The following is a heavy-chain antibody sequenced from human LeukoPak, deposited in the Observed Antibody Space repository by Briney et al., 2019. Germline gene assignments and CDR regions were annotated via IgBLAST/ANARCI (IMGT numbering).Heavy chain of an antibody. V-gene: IGHV4-31*03. CDR1: GGSISSGGYY. Sequence: SETLSLTCTVSGGSISSGGYYWSWIRQHPGEGLEWIGYIYYSGSTYYNPSLKSRVTISIDTSKDQFSLKLSSVTAADTAVYYCARFPTFIYDSSGSPLDYYYGMDVWGQGTTVTVSS. CDR2: IYYSGST. J-gene: IGHJ6*02. D-gene: IGHD3-22*01. CDR3: ARFPTFIYDSSGSPLDYYYGMDV.